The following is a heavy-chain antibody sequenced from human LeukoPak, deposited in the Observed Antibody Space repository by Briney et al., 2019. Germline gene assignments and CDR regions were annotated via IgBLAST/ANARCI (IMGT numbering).Heavy chain of an antibody. CDR1: GYTFNSYG. Sequence: GASVKVSCKASGYTFNSYGISWVRQAPGQGLEWMGWISAYNGHTNYAQKFQGRVTMTRDTSISTAYMELSRLRSDDTAVYYCASIAARTPFDYWGQGTLVTVSS. D-gene: IGHD6-6*01. V-gene: IGHV1-18*01. CDR2: ISAYNGHT. CDR3: ASIAARTPFDY. J-gene: IGHJ4*02.